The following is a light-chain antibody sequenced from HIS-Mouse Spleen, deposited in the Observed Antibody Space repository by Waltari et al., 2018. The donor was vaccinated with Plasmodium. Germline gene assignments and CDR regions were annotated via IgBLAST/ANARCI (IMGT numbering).Light chain of an antibody. V-gene: IGLV2-14*03. CDR1: SSDVGGYNY. J-gene: IGLJ2*01. CDR2: DVS. CDR3: SSYTSSSTHVV. Sequence: QSALTQPASVSGSPGQSITISCTGTSSDVGGYNYVSWYQQPPGKAPTLMIYDVSNRPSWVSNRFSGSKSGNTASLTISGLQAEDEADYYCSSYTSSSTHVVFGGGTKLTVL.